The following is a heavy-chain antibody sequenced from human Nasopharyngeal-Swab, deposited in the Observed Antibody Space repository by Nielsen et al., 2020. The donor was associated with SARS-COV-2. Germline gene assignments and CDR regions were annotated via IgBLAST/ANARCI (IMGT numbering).Heavy chain of an antibody. CDR1: GWSFSNYY. CDR2: FKYGGSS. V-gene: IGHV4-34*01. J-gene: IGHJ5*02. Sequence: SQTLSLTCAVFGWSFSNYYWTWIRQPPGKELEWIGEFKYGGSSNYNPSLKSRVTMSLDTSKNQFSLELSSVTAADTAVYYCARGAPSSYWFDPWGQGTLVTVSS. CDR3: ARGAPSSYWFDP.